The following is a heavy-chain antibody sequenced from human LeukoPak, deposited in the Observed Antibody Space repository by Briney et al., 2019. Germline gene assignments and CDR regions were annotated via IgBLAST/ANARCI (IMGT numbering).Heavy chain of an antibody. CDR2: ISGSAGST. CDR3: AKDYGLPYY. D-gene: IGHD3-3*01. J-gene: IGHJ4*02. Sequence: GGSLRLSCAASGFPFSSYDMSWVRQAPGKGLEWVSGISGSAGSTYYADSVKGRFTISRDNSKSTLYLQMNSLRAEDTAVYYCAKDYGLPYYWGQGTLVTVPS. CDR1: GFPFSSYD. V-gene: IGHV3-23*01.